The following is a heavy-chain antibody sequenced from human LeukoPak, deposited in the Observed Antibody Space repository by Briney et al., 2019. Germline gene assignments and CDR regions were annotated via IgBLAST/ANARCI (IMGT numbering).Heavy chain of an antibody. CDR3: AKDGEYYDSSGYYSHFDY. J-gene: IGHJ4*02. D-gene: IGHD3-22*01. CDR2: ISGSGGST. Sequence: GGSLRLSCAASGFTFSTYAMSWVRQAPGKGLEWVSGISGSGGSTYYADSVKGRFTLSRDNPKNTLDLQMNGLRAEDTAVYYCAKDGEYYDSSGYYSHFDYWGQGTLVTVSS. CDR1: GFTFSTYA. V-gene: IGHV3-23*01.